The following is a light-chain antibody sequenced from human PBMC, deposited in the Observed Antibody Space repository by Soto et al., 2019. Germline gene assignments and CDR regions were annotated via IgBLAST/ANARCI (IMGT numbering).Light chain of an antibody. V-gene: IGKV3-15*01. CDR3: QPYGDWPPET. J-gene: IGKJ2*01. CDR2: DAS. Sequence: EIVMTQSPATLSVSPGERATLSCRASQSVSRNLAWYQQKPGQHPSLLIYDASTRATDVPARFGGSGSGTEFTLTISGLQSEDFEVYYCQPYGDWPPETFGQGTKVEI. CDR1: QSVSRN.